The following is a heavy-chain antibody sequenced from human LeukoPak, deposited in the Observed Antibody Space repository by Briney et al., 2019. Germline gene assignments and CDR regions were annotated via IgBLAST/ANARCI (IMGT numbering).Heavy chain of an antibody. CDR2: IYYSGST. J-gene: IGHJ4*02. CDR3: ARDLIAASGGGPGY. Sequence: SETLSLTCSVSGGSLTYYYWTWIRQPPGRRPEWIGFIYYSGSTNYNPSLESRVAFSVDTSKNQVSLKLSSVTAADTAVYYCARDLIAASGGGPGYWGQGTLVTVSS. D-gene: IGHD6-13*01. CDR1: GGSLTYYY. V-gene: IGHV4-59*01.